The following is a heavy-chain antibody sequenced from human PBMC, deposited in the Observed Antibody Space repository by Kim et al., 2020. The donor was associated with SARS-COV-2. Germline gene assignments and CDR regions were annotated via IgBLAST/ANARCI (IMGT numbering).Heavy chain of an antibody. CDR3: AREGSGNSGPRGP. V-gene: IGHV4-59*13. CDR1: GGSISGYY. CDR2: IHYTGST. J-gene: IGHJ5*02. Sequence: SETLSLTCTVSGGSISGYYWSWFRQPPGKGLEWIAYIHYTGSTNYNPSFKSRVTMSVDTSKNQFSLELSSVSAADTAMYYCAREGSGNSGPRGPWGQGTL. D-gene: IGHD6-19*01.